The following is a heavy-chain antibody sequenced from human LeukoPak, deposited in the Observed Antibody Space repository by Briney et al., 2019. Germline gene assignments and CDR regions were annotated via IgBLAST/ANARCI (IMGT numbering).Heavy chain of an antibody. D-gene: IGHD4-11*01. Sequence: GGSLRLSCAASGFTFSTYRMSWVRQAPGKGLEWVANIKQDGSEKHYVDSVKGRFTISRDNAKNSLYLQMSSLRAEDTAVYYCTRVEETATTAAIIRKYSYYYYYMDVWGKGDTVTVSS. CDR1: GFTFSTYR. CDR2: IKQDGSEK. V-gene: IGHV3-7*01. J-gene: IGHJ6*03. CDR3: TRVEETATTAAIIRKYSYYYYYMDV.